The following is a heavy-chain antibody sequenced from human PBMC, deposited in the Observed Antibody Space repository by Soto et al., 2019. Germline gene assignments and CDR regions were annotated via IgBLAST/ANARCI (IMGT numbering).Heavy chain of an antibody. V-gene: IGHV4-31*03. CDR2: IYYSGST. CDR3: ARESGGYDSSTRYGLDV. J-gene: IGHJ6*02. CDR1: GGSISSVGHY. D-gene: IGHD6-25*01. Sequence: SETLSLTCSVSGGSISSVGHYWTWIRQQPGKGLEWIGYIYYSGSTDYNPSLKSRVTISVDRSKNQFSLNLSSVTAADTAIYYCARESGGYDSSTRYGLDVWGQGTTITVSS.